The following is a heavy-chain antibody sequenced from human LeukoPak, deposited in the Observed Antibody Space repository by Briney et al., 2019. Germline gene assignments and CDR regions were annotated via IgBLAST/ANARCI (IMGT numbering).Heavy chain of an antibody. J-gene: IGHJ4*02. CDR3: AKHGYSYGYFDY. CDR1: GFTFSSYS. D-gene: IGHD5-18*01. CDR2: ITGSGGST. Sequence: GGSLRLSCSGSGFTFSSYSMSWVRQAPGKGLEWVSAITGSGGSTYYADSVKDRFTISRDISGTTLYLQMNSLSAEDTAIYYCAKHGYSYGYFDYWGQGTLVTVSS. V-gene: IGHV3-23*01.